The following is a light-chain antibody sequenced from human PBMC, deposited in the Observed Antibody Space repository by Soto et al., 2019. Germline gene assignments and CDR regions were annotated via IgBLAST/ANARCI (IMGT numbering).Light chain of an antibody. CDR3: GTWDSSLSAGGV. V-gene: IGLV1-51*01. CDR1: SSDVGGYNY. J-gene: IGLJ3*02. Sequence: QSALTQPASVSGSPGQSITISCTGTSSDVGGYNYVSWYQQHPGKAPKLMIYDNNKRPSGIPDRFSGSKSGTSATLGITGLQTGDEADYYCGTWDSSLSAGGVFGGGTKLTVL. CDR2: DNN.